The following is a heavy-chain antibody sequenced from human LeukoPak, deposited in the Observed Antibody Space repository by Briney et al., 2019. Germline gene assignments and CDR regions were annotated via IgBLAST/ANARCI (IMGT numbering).Heavy chain of an antibody. CDR3: ARDFLNTAIANSHRMFWFDP. V-gene: IGHV4-59*01. Sequence: SETLSLTCTVSGGSISNYYWSWIRQPPGKGLEWIGYIYYSGSTKYNPSLKSRVTISVDTSKNQFSLRLSPVTAADTAVYYCARDFLNTAIANSHRMFWFDPWGQGTLVTVSS. CDR1: GGSISNYY. D-gene: IGHD5-18*01. CDR2: IYYSGST. J-gene: IGHJ5*02.